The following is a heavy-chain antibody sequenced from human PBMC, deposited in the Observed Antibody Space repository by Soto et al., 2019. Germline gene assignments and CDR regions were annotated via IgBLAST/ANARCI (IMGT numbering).Heavy chain of an antibody. CDR1: GASISTFS. CDR2: INYSGST. CDR3: ARDSYSSSWYSLLRAFDI. V-gene: IGHV4-59*01. J-gene: IGHJ3*02. D-gene: IGHD6-13*01. Sequence: SETLSLTCTVSGASISTFSWSWIRQPPGKGLEWIGYINYSGSTNYNPSLKSRVTISVDTSKNQFSLKLSSVTAADTAVYYCARDSYSSSWYSLLRAFDIWGQGTMVTVSS.